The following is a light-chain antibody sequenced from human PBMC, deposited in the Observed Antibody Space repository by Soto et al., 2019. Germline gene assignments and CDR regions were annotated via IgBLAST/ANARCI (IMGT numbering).Light chain of an antibody. Sequence: EIVLTQSPGTLSLSPGERATLSCRASQSVSSSYLAWYQQKPGQAPRLLIYGASSRATGIPDRFRGSGFGTDFTLTISRLEPEDFAVYYCHQYDSSPLTFGGGTKVEIK. CDR2: GAS. V-gene: IGKV3-20*01. J-gene: IGKJ4*01. CDR3: HQYDSSPLT. CDR1: QSVSSSY.